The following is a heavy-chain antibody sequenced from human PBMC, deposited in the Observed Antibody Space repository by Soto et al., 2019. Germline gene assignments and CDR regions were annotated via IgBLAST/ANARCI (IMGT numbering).Heavy chain of an antibody. Sequence: GGSLRLSCAASGFTFSSYSMNWVRQAPGKGLEWVSSISSSSSYIYYTDSVKGRFTISRDNAKNSLYLQMNSLRAEDTAVYYCARDLLQSDTYYYYYGMDVWGQGTTVTVSS. D-gene: IGHD4-4*01. CDR3: ARDLLQSDTYYYYYGMDV. CDR1: GFTFSSYS. J-gene: IGHJ6*02. CDR2: ISSSSSYI. V-gene: IGHV3-21*01.